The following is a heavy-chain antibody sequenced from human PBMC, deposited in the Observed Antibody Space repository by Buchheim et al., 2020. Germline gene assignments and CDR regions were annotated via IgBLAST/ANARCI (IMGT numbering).Heavy chain of an antibody. CDR1: GFTFSSYA. J-gene: IGHJ6*02. CDR2: ISGSGGST. Sequence: EVQLLESGGGLVQTGGSLRLSCAASGFTFSSYAMSWVRQAPGRGLEWVSGISGSGGSTYYADSVKGRFTISRDHSKNTLYLQMNSLRAEDTAVYYCAKATIFGVVNYGMDVWGQGTT. CDR3: AKATIFGVVNYGMDV. V-gene: IGHV3-23*01. D-gene: IGHD3-3*01.